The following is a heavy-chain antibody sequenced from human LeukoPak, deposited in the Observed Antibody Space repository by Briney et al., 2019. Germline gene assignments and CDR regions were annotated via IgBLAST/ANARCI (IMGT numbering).Heavy chain of an antibody. CDR1: GYNFTSYW. CDR2: IYPGDSDT. V-gene: IGHV5-51*01. Sequence: GESLKISCKGSGYNFTSYWIAWVRQLPGKGLEWMGIIYPGDSDTRYSPSFQGQVTISADKSINTAYLQWSSLKASDTAMYYCASQTLRLGYGPGFMDAFDIWGQGTMVTVSS. D-gene: IGHD5-18*01. CDR3: ASQTLRLGYGPGFMDAFDI. J-gene: IGHJ3*02.